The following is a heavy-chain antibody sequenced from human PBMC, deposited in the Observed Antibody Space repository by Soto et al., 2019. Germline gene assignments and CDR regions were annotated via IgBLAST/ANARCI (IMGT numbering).Heavy chain of an antibody. CDR1: GGSISSGGYY. CDR3: ARAGDSSGPVALGY. CDR2: INYSGST. Sequence: SETLSLTCTVSGGSISSGGYYWSWIRQHPGKGLEWIGDINYSGSTYYNPSLKSRVTISVDTSKNQLSLKLSSVTAADTAVYYCARAGDSSGPVALGYWGQGTLVTVSS. V-gene: IGHV4-39*07. D-gene: IGHD6-19*01. J-gene: IGHJ4*02.